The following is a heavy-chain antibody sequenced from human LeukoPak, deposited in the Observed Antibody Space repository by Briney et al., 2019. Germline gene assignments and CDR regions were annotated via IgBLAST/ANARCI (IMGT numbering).Heavy chain of an antibody. CDR3: ARVEKSLFDY. CDR2: IYYSGST. D-gene: IGHD5-24*01. V-gene: IGHV4-59*11. Sequence: PSETLSLTCTVSGGSISSHYWSWIRQPPGKGLEWIGYIYYSGSTNYNPSLKSRVTISVDTSKNQFSLKLSSVTAADTAVYYCARVEKSLFDYWGQGTLVTVSS. CDR1: GGSISSHY. J-gene: IGHJ4*02.